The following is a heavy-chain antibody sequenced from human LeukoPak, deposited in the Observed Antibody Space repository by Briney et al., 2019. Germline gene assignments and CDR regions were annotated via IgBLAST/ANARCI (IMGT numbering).Heavy chain of an antibody. V-gene: IGHV5-51*01. J-gene: IGHJ4*02. CDR2: IYPGDSDT. CDR1: GHSFTNYW. Sequence: GESLKISCKGSGHSFTNYWIGWVRQMPGKGLEWMGIIYPGDSDTRYSPSFQGQVTISADKSISTAYLTWSSLKASDTAMYYCARHSGSGSYRSVFGYWGQGTLVTVSS. CDR3: ARHSGSGSYRSVFGY. D-gene: IGHD3-10*01.